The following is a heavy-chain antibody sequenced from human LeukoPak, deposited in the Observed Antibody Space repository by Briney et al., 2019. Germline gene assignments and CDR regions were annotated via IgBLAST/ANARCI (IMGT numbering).Heavy chain of an antibody. Sequence: GGSLRLSCAASGFTFSSYSMNWVRQAPGKGLEWDASISSSSSYIYYADSVKGRFTISRDNAKNSLYLQMNSLRAEDTAVYYCAREVIQLSYNWFDPWGQGTLVTVSS. D-gene: IGHD5-18*01. CDR3: AREVIQLSYNWFDP. J-gene: IGHJ5*02. V-gene: IGHV3-21*01. CDR1: GFTFSSYS. CDR2: ISSSSSYI.